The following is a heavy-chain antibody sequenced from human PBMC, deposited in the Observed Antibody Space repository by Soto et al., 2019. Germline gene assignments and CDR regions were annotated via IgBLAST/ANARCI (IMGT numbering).Heavy chain of an antibody. J-gene: IGHJ4*02. CDR3: ATVHSTSRSFDY. V-gene: IGHV3-23*01. D-gene: IGHD2-2*01. CDR1: GFTFSMSA. Sequence: LRLSCAASGFTFSMSAMSWVRQAPGKGLEWVSTTGLNGRTTYYADSVKGRFTVSRDNSKNTLHLQMNSLRAEDTAVYYCATVHSTSRSFDYWGQGTLVTVSS. CDR2: TGLNGRTT.